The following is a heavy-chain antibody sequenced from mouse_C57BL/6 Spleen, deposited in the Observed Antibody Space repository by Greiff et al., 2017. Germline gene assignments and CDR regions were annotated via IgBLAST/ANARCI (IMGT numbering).Heavy chain of an antibody. CDR3: ARGPLGTAQATSWFAY. Sequence: KQSCKASGYTFTSYWMQWVKQRPGQGLEWIGEIGPSDSYNNYKQKFKGKATLTVETSSSTAYMQLSSLTSEDSAVYYCARGPLGTAQATSWFAYWGQGTLVTVSA. V-gene: IGHV1-50*01. CDR2: IGPSDSYN. D-gene: IGHD3-2*02. CDR1: GYTFTSYW. J-gene: IGHJ3*01.